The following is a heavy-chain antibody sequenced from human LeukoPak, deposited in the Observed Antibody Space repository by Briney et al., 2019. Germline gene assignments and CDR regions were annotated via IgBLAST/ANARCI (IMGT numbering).Heavy chain of an antibody. CDR1: GYSFTSYW. D-gene: IGHD3-10*01. Sequence: GESLKISCKGSGYSFTSYWIGWVRQMPGKGLEWMGIIYAADSDTRYSRSFQGQVTISADKPISTAYLQWSGLKASDTAMYYCARLEFGGLYTWGQGTLVTVSS. V-gene: IGHV5-51*01. J-gene: IGHJ5*02. CDR3: ARLEFGGLYT. CDR2: IYAADSDT.